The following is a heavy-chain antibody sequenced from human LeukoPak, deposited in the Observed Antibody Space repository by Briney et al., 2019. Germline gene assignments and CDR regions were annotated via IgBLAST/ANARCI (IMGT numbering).Heavy chain of an antibody. Sequence: GGALRLSCAASGFTFSRYGMHWGRQAPGKGLEGVAVISYDGSNKYYADSVKGRFTISRDNSKNTLYLQMNSLRAEDTAVYYCAKLPWGDHDLFDYWGQGTLVTASS. CDR1: GFTFSRYG. V-gene: IGHV3-30*18. D-gene: IGHD2-21*02. J-gene: IGHJ4*02. CDR3: AKLPWGDHDLFDY. CDR2: ISYDGSNK.